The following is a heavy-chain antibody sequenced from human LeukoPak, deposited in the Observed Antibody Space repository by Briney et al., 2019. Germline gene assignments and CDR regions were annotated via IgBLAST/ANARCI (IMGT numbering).Heavy chain of an antibody. CDR2: IKQDGSEE. CDR3: ARGRSYPGC. CDR1: GFTFSNYW. D-gene: IGHD1-26*01. Sequence: GGSLRLSCAASGFTFSNYWMSWVRQAPGKGLEWVAKIKQDGSEEYYVDSVKGRFTISRDNAKNSLFLQMNSLRVEDTAIYYCARGRSYPGCWGQGTLVTVSS. V-gene: IGHV3-7*03. J-gene: IGHJ4*02.